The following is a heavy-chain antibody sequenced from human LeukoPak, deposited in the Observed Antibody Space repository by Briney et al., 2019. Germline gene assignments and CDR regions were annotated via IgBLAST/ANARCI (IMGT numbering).Heavy chain of an antibody. J-gene: IGHJ3*01. CDR2: INSDGSST. Sequence: PGGSLRLSCAASGFTFSSYGMHWVRQAPGKGLVWVSRINSDGSSTNYADSVEGRFTISRDNAKNTLYLQMNSLRAEDTAVYYCARGPYYNPSDAFDLWGQGTVVTVFS. D-gene: IGHD3-10*01. CDR1: GFTFSSYG. CDR3: ARGPYYNPSDAFDL. V-gene: IGHV3-74*01.